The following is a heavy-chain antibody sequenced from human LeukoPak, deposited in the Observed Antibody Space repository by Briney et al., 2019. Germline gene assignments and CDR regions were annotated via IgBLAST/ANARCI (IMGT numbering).Heavy chain of an antibody. V-gene: IGHV3-30*18. CDR1: GFTVSSNY. J-gene: IGHJ4*02. Sequence: GGSLRLSCAASGFTVSSNYMSWVRQAPGKGLEWVAVISFDGSNKYYADSVKGRFTISRDNSKNTLYLQMNSLRPEDTAVYYCAKDYYDSSGYPDNFDYWGQGTLVTVSS. CDR2: ISFDGSNK. CDR3: AKDYYDSSGYPDNFDY. D-gene: IGHD3-22*01.